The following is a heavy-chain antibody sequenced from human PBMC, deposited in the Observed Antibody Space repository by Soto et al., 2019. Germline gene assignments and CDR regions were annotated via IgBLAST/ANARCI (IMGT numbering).Heavy chain of an antibody. CDR1: GYIFNKYG. D-gene: IGHD2-21*01. J-gene: IGHJ3*01. CDR2: ISAFNGYT. CDR3: ARGRGVVIPAGTPDAFDV. Sequence: GASVKVSCKASGYIFNKYGFNWVRQAPGQGLELMGRISAFNGYTNFAQKFQGRVTLTTDTSTNTAYMELSSLRSDDTAIYYCARGRGVVIPAGTPDAFDVWGQGTMVTVSS. V-gene: IGHV1-18*01.